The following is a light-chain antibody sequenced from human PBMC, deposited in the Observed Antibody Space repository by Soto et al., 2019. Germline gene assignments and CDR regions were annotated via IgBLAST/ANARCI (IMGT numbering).Light chain of an antibody. J-gene: IGKJ1*01. CDR1: QSVSVD. V-gene: IGKV3-15*01. CDR3: QQYNNWPPWT. CDR2: GAS. Sequence: EIVMTQSPATLSVSPGERVTLSCRASQSVSVDLAWYQQRPGQAPRLLIYGASTRATGIPVRFSGSGSGTEFSLTISSLQSEDFAFYYCQQYNNWPPWTFGQGTKA.